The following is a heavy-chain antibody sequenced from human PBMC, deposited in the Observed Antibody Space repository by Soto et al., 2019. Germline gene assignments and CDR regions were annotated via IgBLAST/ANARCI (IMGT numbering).Heavy chain of an antibody. CDR1: GFTFSSYS. V-gene: IGHV3-48*01. D-gene: IGHD3-10*01. CDR3: AREVWFSPYYFDY. CDR2: ISSSSSTI. J-gene: IGHJ4*02. Sequence: GSLRLSCAASGFTFSSYSMNWVRQAPGKGLEWVSYISSSSSTIYYADSVKGRFTISRDNAKNSLYLQMNSLRAEDTAVYYCAREVWFSPYYFDYWGQGTLVTVSS.